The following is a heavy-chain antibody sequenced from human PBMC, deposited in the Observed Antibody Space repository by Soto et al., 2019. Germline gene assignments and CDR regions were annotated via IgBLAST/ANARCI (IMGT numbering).Heavy chain of an antibody. CDR3: ARSAVSPSGGLIGPFDY. Sequence: ASVKVSCKASGGTFSSYAISWVRQAPGQGLEWMGGIIPIFGTANYAQKFQGRVTITADESTSTAYMELSSLRSEDTAIYYCARSAVSPSGGLIGPFDYWGQGNLVTVS. V-gene: IGHV1-69*13. CDR1: GGTFSSYA. J-gene: IGHJ4*02. CDR2: IIPIFGTA. D-gene: IGHD3-16*02.